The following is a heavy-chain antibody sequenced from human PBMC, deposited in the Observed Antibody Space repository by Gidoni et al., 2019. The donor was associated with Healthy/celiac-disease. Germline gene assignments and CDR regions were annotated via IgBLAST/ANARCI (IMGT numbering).Heavy chain of an antibody. Sequence: QVQLVDAGGGGVEPGRSLRLSCPACGFICSRYGMHWVRQAPGKGLEWVACIWYDGSNKYYADSVKGRFTISRDNSKNTLYLQMNNLRAESTAVYYCASDLSTWLDYYYGMDVWGQGTTVTVSS. D-gene: IGHD3-22*01. V-gene: IGHV3-33*01. CDR3: ASDLSTWLDYYYGMDV. J-gene: IGHJ6*02. CDR2: IWYDGSNK. CDR1: GFICSRYG.